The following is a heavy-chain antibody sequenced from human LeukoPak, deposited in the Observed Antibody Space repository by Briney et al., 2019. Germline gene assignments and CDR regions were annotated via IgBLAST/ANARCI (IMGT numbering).Heavy chain of an antibody. Sequence: PSETLSLTCAVYDGSFSGYYWSWIRQPPGKGLEWIGEINHSGSTNYNPSLKSRVTISVDTSKNQFSLKLSSVTAADTAVYYCARGAVLRFLEWLPIHNWFDPWGQGTLVTVSS. CDR3: ARGAVLRFLEWLPIHNWFDP. CDR1: DGSFSGYY. J-gene: IGHJ5*02. D-gene: IGHD3-3*01. V-gene: IGHV4-34*01. CDR2: INHSGST.